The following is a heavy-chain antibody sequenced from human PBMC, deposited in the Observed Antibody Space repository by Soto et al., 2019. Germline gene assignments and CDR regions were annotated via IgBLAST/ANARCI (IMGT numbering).Heavy chain of an antibody. V-gene: IGHV1-69*06. D-gene: IGHD2-21*02. CDR2: IIPIFGTA. J-gene: IGHJ6*02. CDR3: ARMIVVVTAKSPYYYYYGMDV. Sequence: SVKVSCKASVGTFSSYAISWVRQAPGQGLEWVGGIIPIFGTANYAQKFQGRVTITADKSTSTAYMELSSLRSEDTAVYYCARMIVVVTAKSPYYYYYGMDVWGHGPTVTVSS. CDR1: VGTFSSYA.